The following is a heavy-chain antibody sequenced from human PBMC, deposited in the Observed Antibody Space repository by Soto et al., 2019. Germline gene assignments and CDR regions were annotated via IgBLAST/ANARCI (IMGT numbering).Heavy chain of an antibody. Sequence: SETLSLTCTVSGGSISSGGYYWSWIRQHPGKGLEWIGYIYYSGSTYYNPSLKSRVTISVDTSKNQFSLKLSSVTAANTAVYYCARVGDYYGSGSYSKSPYYYYYMDVWGKGTTVTVSS. D-gene: IGHD3-10*01. V-gene: IGHV4-31*03. CDR2: IYYSGST. CDR3: ARVGDYYGSGSYSKSPYYYYYMDV. CDR1: GGSISSGGYY. J-gene: IGHJ6*03.